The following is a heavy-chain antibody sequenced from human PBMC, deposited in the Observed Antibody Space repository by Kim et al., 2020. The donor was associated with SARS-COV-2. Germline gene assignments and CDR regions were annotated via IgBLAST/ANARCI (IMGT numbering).Heavy chain of an antibody. D-gene: IGHD3-10*01. V-gene: IGHV3-72*01. CDR1: GFTFSDHY. J-gene: IGHJ2*01. CDR2: TRNKANSYTT. CDR3: ARVYFYGSGSYYIYGYFDL. Sequence: GGSLRLSCAASGFTFSDHYMDWVRQAPGKGLEWVGRTRNKANSYTTEYAASVKGRFTISRDDSKNSLYLQMNSLKTEDTAVYYCARVYFYGSGSYYIYGYFDLWGRGTLVTVSS.